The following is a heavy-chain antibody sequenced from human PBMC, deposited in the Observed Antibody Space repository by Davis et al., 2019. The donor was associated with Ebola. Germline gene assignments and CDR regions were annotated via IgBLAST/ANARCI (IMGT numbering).Heavy chain of an antibody. V-gene: IGHV3-48*03. J-gene: IGHJ6*02. D-gene: IGHD6-19*01. Sequence: GGSLRLSCAASGFTFSSYEMNWVRQAPGKGLEWVSYISSSGSTIYYADSVKGRFTISRDNAKNSLYLQMNSLRAEDTAVYYCAREGISAVATSRYYYGMDVWGQGTTVTVSS. CDR3: AREGISAVATSRYYYGMDV. CDR2: ISSSGSTI. CDR1: GFTFSSYE.